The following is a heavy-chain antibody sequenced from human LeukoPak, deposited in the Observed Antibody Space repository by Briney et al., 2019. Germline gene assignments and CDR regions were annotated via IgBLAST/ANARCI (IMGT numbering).Heavy chain of an antibody. D-gene: IGHD4-17*01. CDR3: ARYGHSPFFDY. J-gene: IGHJ4*02. CDR1: GYTFTGYY. V-gene: IGHV1-2*02. Sequence: ASVKVSCKASGYTFTGYYMHWVRQAPGQGLEWMGWINPNSGGTNYAQKFQGRVTMTRDTSISTAYMELSSLGSEDTAVYFCARYGHSPFFDYWGQGTLVIVSS. CDR2: INPNSGGT.